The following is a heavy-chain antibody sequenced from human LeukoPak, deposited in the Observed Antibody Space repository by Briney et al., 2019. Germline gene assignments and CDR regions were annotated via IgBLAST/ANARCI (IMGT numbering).Heavy chain of an antibody. CDR2: MNPNSGNT. J-gene: IGHJ6*02. CDR1: GYTFTSYD. CDR3: ARAVDTAMVLYYYYYYGMDV. Sequence: ASVKVSCKASGYTFTSYDINWVRQATGQGLEWMGWMNPNSGNTGYAQKFQGRVTMTRNTSISTAYVELSSLRSEDTAVYYCARAVDTAMVLYYYYYYGMDVWGQGTTVTVSS. V-gene: IGHV1-8*01. D-gene: IGHD5-18*01.